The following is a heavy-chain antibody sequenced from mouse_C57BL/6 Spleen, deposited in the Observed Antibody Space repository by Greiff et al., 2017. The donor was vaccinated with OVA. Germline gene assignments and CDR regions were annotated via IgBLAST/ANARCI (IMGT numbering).Heavy chain of an antibody. D-gene: IGHD2-3*01. J-gene: IGHJ1*03. CDR3: ARFYDGYYGYFDV. Sequence: VQLQQSGPELVKPGDSVKISCKASGYSFTGYFMNWVMQSHGKSLEWIGRINPYNGDTFYNQKLKGKAILTVDKSSSTAHMELRSLTSEDSAVYYCARFYDGYYGYFDVWGTGTTVTVSS. V-gene: IGHV1-20*01. CDR2: INPYNGDT. CDR1: GYSFTGYF.